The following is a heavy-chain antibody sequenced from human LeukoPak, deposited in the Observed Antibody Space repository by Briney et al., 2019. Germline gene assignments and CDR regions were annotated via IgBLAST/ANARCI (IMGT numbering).Heavy chain of an antibody. V-gene: IGHV3-23*01. Sequence: PGGSLRLSCAASGFTFSNSAMSWVRQAPGKGLEWVSTLSGSGITTYYADSVKGRFTISRDNSKNTLYLQMNSLRAEDTAVYYCAKVGYCSGGSCYSHKRPLDYWGQGTLVTVSS. CDR2: LSGSGITT. D-gene: IGHD2-15*01. CDR1: GFTFSNSA. J-gene: IGHJ4*02. CDR3: AKVGYCSGGSCYSHKRPLDY.